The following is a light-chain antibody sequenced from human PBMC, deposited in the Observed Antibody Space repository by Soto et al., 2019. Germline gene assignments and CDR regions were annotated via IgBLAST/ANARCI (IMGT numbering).Light chain of an antibody. V-gene: IGKV1-39*01. CDR2: AAS. Sequence: DIQMTQSPSSVLGSXGAGVTIACRASQSISSYLNWYQQKPGKAPKLLIYAASILQSGVPSRFSGSGSGTDFTLTISSLQPEDFATYYCQQASNFLTFGGGTKVDIK. CDR3: QQASNFLT. J-gene: IGKJ4*01. CDR1: QSISSY.